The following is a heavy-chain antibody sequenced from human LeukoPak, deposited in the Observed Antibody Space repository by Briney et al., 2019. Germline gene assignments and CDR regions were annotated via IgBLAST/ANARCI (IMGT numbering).Heavy chain of an antibody. CDR3: AELGITMIGGV. D-gene: IGHD3-10*02. J-gene: IGHJ6*04. Sequence: PGGSLRLTCAASGFTFADYAMHWVGQTPGKGLEWVSGISWNSGNIDYADSVKGRFTISRDNAKNSLYLQMNSLRAEDTAVYYCAELGITMIGGVWGKGTTVTISS. V-gene: IGHV3-9*01. CDR1: GFTFADYA. CDR2: ISWNSGNI.